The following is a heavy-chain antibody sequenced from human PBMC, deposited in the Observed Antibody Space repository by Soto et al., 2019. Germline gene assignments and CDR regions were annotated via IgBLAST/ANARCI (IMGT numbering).Heavy chain of an antibody. V-gene: IGHV2-5*02. CDR2: IYWDTNK. CDR1: GFSLSTSGVG. D-gene: IGHD2-21*02. J-gene: IGHJ4*02. Sequence: QITLEESGPPLVKPTQTLTLTCTFSGFSLSTSGVGVGWLRQPPGKALECLAVIYWDTNKRYSPSLESRLTIMKDTSKNQVVLIMTNMDPADTATYYCAHRSTASLFDYWGQGTLVTVSS. CDR3: AHRSTASLFDY.